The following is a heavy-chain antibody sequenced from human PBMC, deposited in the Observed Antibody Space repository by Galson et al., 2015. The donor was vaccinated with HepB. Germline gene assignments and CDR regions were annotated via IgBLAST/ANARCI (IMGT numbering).Heavy chain of an antibody. Sequence: QSGAEVKEPGESLRISCQGSGYRFSTYWIGWVRQMSGKGLEWMGIIFPGDSHTRYSPSFQGQVSISVDKSISTAYLQWSSLKASDTAMYFCARLSIPTRYSDYLKDNSGYYSFDYWGQGTLVTVSS. D-gene: IGHD3-3*01. CDR2: IFPGDSHT. V-gene: IGHV5-51*01. CDR3: ARLSIPTRYSDYLKDNSGYYSFDY. CDR1: GYRFSTYW. J-gene: IGHJ4*02.